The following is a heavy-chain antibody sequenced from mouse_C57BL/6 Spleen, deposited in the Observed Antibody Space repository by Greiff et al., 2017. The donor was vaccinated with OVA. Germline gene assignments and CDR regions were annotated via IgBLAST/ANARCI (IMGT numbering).Heavy chain of an antibody. V-gene: IGHV1-53*01. CDR2: INPSNGGT. Sequence: QVQLQQPGTELVKPGASVKLSCKASGYTFTSYWMHWVKQRPGQGLEWIGNINPSNGGTNYNEKFKSKATLTVDKSSSTAYMQLSSLTSEDSAVYYGARGTMRGYYAMDYWGQGTSVTVSS. D-gene: IGHD2-4*01. J-gene: IGHJ4*01. CDR1: GYTFTSYW. CDR3: ARGTMRGYYAMDY.